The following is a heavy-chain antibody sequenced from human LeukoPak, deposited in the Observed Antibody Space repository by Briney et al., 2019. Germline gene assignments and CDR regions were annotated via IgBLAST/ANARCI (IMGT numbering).Heavy chain of an antibody. CDR1: GFTFRDYY. V-gene: IGHV3-11*04. D-gene: IGHD4-23*01. J-gene: IGHJ4*02. Sequence: GGSLRLSCAASGFTFRDYYMTWIRQAPGKGLEWISYISRSGDTLYYADSVEGRFTISRDNAKNTLYLQMNSLRVEDTAVYYCARGRPHGNDYWGQGTLVTVSS. CDR3: ARGRPHGNDY. CDR2: ISRSGDTL.